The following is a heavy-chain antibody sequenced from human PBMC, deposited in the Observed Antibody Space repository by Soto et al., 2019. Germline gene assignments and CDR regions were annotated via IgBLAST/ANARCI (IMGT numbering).Heavy chain of an antibody. D-gene: IGHD3-22*01. CDR2: ISVSGGST. CDR1: GFTFNNYA. CDR3: AKETYYYDSSVFQCFDY. Sequence: EVQLLESGGGLVQPGGSLRLSCAASGFTFNNYAMAWVRQAPGKGLEWVSSISVSGGSTYYADSVKGRFTISRDKSKNTLYLQMHSLRVEDTAVYYCAKETYYYDSSVFQCFDYWGQGTLVTVSS. J-gene: IGHJ4*02. V-gene: IGHV3-23*01.